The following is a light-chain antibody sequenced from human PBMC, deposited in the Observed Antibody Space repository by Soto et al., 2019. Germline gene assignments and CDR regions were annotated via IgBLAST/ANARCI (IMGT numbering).Light chain of an antibody. Sequence: EILLTQSPATLSLSPGERATLSCRASQSVRSSLAWYQQKPGQAPRLLIYDASTRATGITGRFSGSGSGTDFTITISNLEPEDFAVYYCQQRSSWPWTFGQGAKVEIK. CDR2: DAS. CDR1: QSVRSS. CDR3: QQRSSWPWT. V-gene: IGKV3-11*01. J-gene: IGKJ1*01.